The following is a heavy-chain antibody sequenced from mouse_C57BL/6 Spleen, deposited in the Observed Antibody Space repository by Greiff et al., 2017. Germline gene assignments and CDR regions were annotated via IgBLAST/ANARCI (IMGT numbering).Heavy chain of an antibody. J-gene: IGHJ2*01. Sequence: VQLQQSGAELARPGASVKLSCKASGYTFTSYGISWVKQRTGQGLEWIGEIYPRSGNTYYNEKFKGKATLTADKSSSTAYMVLRILTSEDSAVYFCASYYGSSYYFDYWGQGTTLTVSS. CDR3: ASYYGSSYYFDY. V-gene: IGHV1-81*01. CDR1: GYTFTSYG. CDR2: IYPRSGNT. D-gene: IGHD1-1*01.